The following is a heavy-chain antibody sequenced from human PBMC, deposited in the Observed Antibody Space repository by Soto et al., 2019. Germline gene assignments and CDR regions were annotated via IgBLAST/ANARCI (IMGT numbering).Heavy chain of an antibody. CDR2: IYWDDDK. CDR1: GFSLTTSGVG. J-gene: IGHJ4*02. D-gene: IGHD3-3*01. Sequence: QITLNESGPTPVKPRQTLTLTCTFSGFSLTTSGVGVGWIRQSPGKAPEWLALIYWDDDKRYSPSLKSRLTITKDTSKNQVVLTMADLDPADTATYYCAHRVLRTVFGLVTTTAIYFDFWVQGTPVAVSS. CDR3: AHRVLRTVFGLVTTTAIYFDF. V-gene: IGHV2-5*02.